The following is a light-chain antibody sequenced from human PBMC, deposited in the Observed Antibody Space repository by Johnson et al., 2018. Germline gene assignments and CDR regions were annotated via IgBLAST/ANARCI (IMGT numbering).Light chain of an antibody. CDR2: ENN. CDR1: SSNIGNNY. V-gene: IGLV1-51*02. J-gene: IGLJ1*01. CDR3: GKWDSSLSAGNV. Sequence: QSVLTQPPSVSAAPGQKVTISCSGSSSNIGNNYVSWYQQLPGTAPKLLIYENNKRPSGIPDRFSGSKSDTSATLGITGLQTGDEADYYCGKWDSSLSAGNVFGTGTKVTVL.